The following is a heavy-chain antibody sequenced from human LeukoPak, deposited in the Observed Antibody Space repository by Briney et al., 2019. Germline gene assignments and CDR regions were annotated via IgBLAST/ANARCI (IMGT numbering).Heavy chain of an antibody. Sequence: GGSLRLSCATSGFTFSTNSMNWVRQAPGKGLEWVSSIGISSSHTFYADSVKGRFTISRDNAENSVYLQMNSLRAEDTAVYYCAKDLTTVATPYYYYYMDVWGKGTTVTVSS. V-gene: IGHV3-21*01. J-gene: IGHJ6*03. CDR3: AKDLTTVATPYYYYYMDV. CDR2: IGISSSHT. D-gene: IGHD4-23*01. CDR1: GFTFSTNS.